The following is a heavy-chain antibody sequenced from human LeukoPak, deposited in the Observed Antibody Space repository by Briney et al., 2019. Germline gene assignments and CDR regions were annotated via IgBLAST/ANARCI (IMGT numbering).Heavy chain of an antibody. D-gene: IGHD5-18*01. CDR2: ISGSGGST. CDR1: GFTFSSYA. J-gene: IGHJ4*02. Sequence: GGSLRLSCAASGFTFSSYAMSWVRQAPGKGLEWVSAISGSGGSTYYADSVKGRFTISRDNSKNTLYLQMNSLRAEDTAVYYCARSRIQLWFLDYWGQGTLVTVSS. V-gene: IGHV3-23*01. CDR3: ARSRIQLWFLDY.